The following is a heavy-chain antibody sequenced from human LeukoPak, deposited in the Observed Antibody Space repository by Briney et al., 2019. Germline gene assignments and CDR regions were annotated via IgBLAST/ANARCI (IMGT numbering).Heavy chain of an antibody. CDR3: ARSAANSSSWYAPIDY. CDR2: TYYRSKWYN. V-gene: IGHV6-1*01. D-gene: IGHD6-13*01. CDR1: GDSVSSNSAA. J-gene: IGHJ4*02. Sequence: SQTLSLTCAISGDSVSSNSAAWNWTRQSPSRGLEWLGRTYYRSKWYNDYAVSVKSRITINPDISKNQFSLQLNSVTPEDTAVYYCARSAANSSSWYAPIDYWGQGTLVTVSS.